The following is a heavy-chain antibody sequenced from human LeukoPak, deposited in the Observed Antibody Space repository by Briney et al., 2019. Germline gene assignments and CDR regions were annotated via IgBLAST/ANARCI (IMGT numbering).Heavy chain of an antibody. J-gene: IGHJ3*02. CDR1: GYTFTSYY. D-gene: IGHD1-26*01. CDR2: INPSGGST. Sequence: ASVKVSCKAAGYTFTSYYMHWVRQAPGQGLEWMGIINPSGGSTSYAQKFQGRVTMTRDTSTSTVYMELSSLRSEDTAVYYCAATDELWELYLAAFDIWGQGTMVTVSS. CDR3: AATDELWELYLAAFDI. V-gene: IGHV1-46*01.